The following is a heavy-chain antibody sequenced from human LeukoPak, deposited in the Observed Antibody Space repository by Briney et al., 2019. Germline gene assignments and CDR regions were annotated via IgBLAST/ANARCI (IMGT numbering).Heavy chain of an antibody. CDR1: GYTFTGYY. D-gene: IGHD1-7*01. CDR2: INPNSGGT. V-gene: IGHV1-2*02. CDR3: ARSDITGTTFDY. J-gene: IGHJ4*02. Sequence: ASVKVSCRASGYTFTGYYMHWVRQAPGQGLEWMGWINPNSGGTNYAQKFQGRVTMTRDTSISTAYMELSRLRSDDSAVYYCARSDITGTTFDYWGQGTLVTVSS.